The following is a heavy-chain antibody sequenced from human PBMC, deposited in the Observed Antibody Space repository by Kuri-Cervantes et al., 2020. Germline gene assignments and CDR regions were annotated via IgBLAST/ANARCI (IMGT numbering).Heavy chain of an antibody. CDR3: ARGVVGLRNWFDP. Sequence: GGSLRLSCAASGFIFNNYWMSWVRQAPGKGLEWVANIKKDGSGKYYVDSVKGRFTISRDNSKNTLYLQMNSLRAEDTAVYYCARGVVGLRNWFDPWGQGTLVTVSS. CDR2: IKKDGSGK. J-gene: IGHJ5*02. D-gene: IGHD4-17*01. CDR1: GFIFNNYW. V-gene: IGHV3-7*01.